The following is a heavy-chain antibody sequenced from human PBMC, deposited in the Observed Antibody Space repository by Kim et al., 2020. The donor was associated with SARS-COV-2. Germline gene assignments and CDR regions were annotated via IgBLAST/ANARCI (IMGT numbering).Heavy chain of an antibody. CDR2: INHSGST. D-gene: IGHD6-19*01. Sequence: SETLSLTCAFYGGSFSGYYWSWIRQPPGKGLEWIGEINHSGSTNYNPSFKSRVTISVETSKNQFSLKLSSVTAADTAVYYCARGARQLLVRGPYYYYMDVWGKGTTVTVSS. CDR1: GGSFSGYY. V-gene: IGHV4-34*01. J-gene: IGHJ6*03. CDR3: ARGARQLLVRGPYYYYMDV.